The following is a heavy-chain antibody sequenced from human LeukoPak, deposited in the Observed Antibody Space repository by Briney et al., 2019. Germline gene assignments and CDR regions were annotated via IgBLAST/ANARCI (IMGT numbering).Heavy chain of an antibody. D-gene: IGHD3-16*01. CDR1: GGSISSYY. V-gene: IGHV4-4*07. CDR3: ARDRGGYDWFDP. CDR2: IYTSGST. Sequence: SETLSLTRTVSGGSISSYYWSWIRQPAGKGLEWIGRIYTSGSTNYNPSLKSRVTMSLDTSHNQFSLKLSALTASDTAVCYCARDRGGYDWFDPWGQGALVTVSS. J-gene: IGHJ5*02.